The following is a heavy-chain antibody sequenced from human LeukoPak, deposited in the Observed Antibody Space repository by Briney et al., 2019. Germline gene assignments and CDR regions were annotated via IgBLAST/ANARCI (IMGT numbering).Heavy chain of an antibody. J-gene: IGHJ4*02. CDR2: IYNSGST. V-gene: IGHV4-39*01. D-gene: IGHD3-16*01. CDR1: GGSISSSSYY. CDR3: ARSPGGAYFDY. Sequence: SETLSLTCTVSGGSISSSSYYCGWIRQPPGKGMEWIGNIYNSGSTYYNPSLKSRVTISADRSKNQFSLKLSSVTAADTAVYYCARSPGGAYFDYWGQGTLVTVSS.